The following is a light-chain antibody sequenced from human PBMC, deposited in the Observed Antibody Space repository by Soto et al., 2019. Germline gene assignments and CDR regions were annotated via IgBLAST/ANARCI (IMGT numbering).Light chain of an antibody. CDR3: SSYVGNYVYV. Sequence: QSVLTQPRSVSGSPGQSVTIPCTGTSSDVGAYNYVSWYQRHAGKGPKLIIYDVSERPSGVPGRFSASKSGNTASLTISGLRPEDEADYYCSSYVGNYVYVFGSGTKVTVL. CDR1: SSDVGAYNY. CDR2: DVS. V-gene: IGLV2-11*01. J-gene: IGLJ1*01.